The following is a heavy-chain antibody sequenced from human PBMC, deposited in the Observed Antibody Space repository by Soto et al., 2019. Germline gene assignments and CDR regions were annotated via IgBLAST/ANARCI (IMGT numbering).Heavy chain of an antibody. V-gene: IGHV3-30-3*01. D-gene: IGHD2-15*01. J-gene: IGHJ6*02. CDR1: GFTFSSYA. CDR2: ISYDGSNK. Sequence: VQLVESGGGVVQPGRSLRLSCAASGFTFSSYAMHWVRQAPGKGLEWVAVISYDGSNKYYADSVKGRFTISRDNSKNTLYLQMNSLRAEDTAVYYCARDKSVGPSPYYYYGMDVWGQGTTVTVSS. CDR3: ARDKSVGPSPYYYYGMDV.